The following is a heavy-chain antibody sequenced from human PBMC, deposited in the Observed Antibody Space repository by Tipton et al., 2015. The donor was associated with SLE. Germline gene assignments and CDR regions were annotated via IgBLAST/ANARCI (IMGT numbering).Heavy chain of an antibody. J-gene: IGHJ3*02. CDR2: TYYRSKWYN. Sequence: PGLVKPSQTLSLTCAISGDSVSSNSAAWNWIRQSPSRGLEWLGRTYYRSKWYNDYAVSVKSRITINPDTSKNQFSLKLSSVTAADTAVYYCARAEGSWDAFDIWGQGTMVTVSS. CDR3: ARAEGSWDAFDI. D-gene: IGHD2-15*01. CDR1: GDSVSSNSAA. V-gene: IGHV6-1*01.